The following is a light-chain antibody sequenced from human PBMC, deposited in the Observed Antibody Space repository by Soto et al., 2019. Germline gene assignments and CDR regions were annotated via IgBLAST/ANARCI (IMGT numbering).Light chain of an antibody. Sequence: DIQMTQSPSSVSASVGDRVTISCRASQDISHWLAWYQQKPGEAPKFLIYAASNLQSVVPSKFSVSGSGTDFPLTISSLQPEDFAVYYCQQARRFPITFGQGTRLEIK. CDR1: QDISHW. CDR3: QQARRFPIT. V-gene: IGKV1-12*01. J-gene: IGKJ5*01. CDR2: AAS.